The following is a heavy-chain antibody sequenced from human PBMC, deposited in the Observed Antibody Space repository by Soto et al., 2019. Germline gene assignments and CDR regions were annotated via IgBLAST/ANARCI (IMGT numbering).Heavy chain of an antibody. CDR3: VRDYASDSGVHRDF. CDR1: GYRFTDYG. D-gene: IGHD3-22*01. CDR2: IGAGDGKT. Sequence: QVQLVQSGTEVKKPGASVKVSCKASGYRFTDYGIHWVRQAPGQRLEWMGWIGAGDGKTYYSQNFQGRVSITRDTSASTAYMELSSLISEDTAVYYCVRDYASDSGVHRDFWGQGALVTVSS. J-gene: IGHJ4*02. V-gene: IGHV1-3*01.